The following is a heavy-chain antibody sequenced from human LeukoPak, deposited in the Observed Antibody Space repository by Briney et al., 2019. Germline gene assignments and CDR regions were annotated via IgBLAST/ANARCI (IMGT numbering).Heavy chain of an antibody. J-gene: IGHJ4*02. CDR2: INAGNGHT. V-gene: IGHV1-3*03. D-gene: IGHD5-12*01. CDR1: AYSFTPYA. Sequence: ASVKVSCKTSAYSFTPYAMHWVRQAPGQRLEWMGWINAGNGHTKYSQEFQGRLTITRDTSANIVYMDLSNLRSEDMAVYYCARGRWVATNQAYYFDDWGQGTLVTVSS. CDR3: ARGRWVATNQAYYFDD.